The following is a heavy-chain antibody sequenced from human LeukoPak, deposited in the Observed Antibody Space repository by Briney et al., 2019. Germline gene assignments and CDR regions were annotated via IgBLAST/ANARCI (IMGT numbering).Heavy chain of an antibody. CDR2: MNPTSGNT. V-gene: IGHV1-8*01. J-gene: IGHJ6*03. Sequence: ASVKVSCKASGYSFTSYDIDWVRQAAGQRLEWMGWMNPTSGNTVYAQKFQGRVSMTRDTSMTTAYMELFSLKPEDTALYFCAREIRGYYYLDVWGTGTTVTVSS. CDR3: AREIRGYYYLDV. CDR1: GYSFTSYD.